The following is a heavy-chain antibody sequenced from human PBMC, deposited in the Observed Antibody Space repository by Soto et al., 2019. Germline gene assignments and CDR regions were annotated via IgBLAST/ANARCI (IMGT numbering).Heavy chain of an antibody. CDR3: ARSSCDSTSCYMRGYNWFDP. CDR2: MNPKSGDT. V-gene: IGHV1-8*01. J-gene: IGHJ5*02. Sequence: QVQLVQSGAEVKKPGASVKVSCKASGYTFTNYDINWVRQATGQGLEWMGWMNPKSGDTGSVQKFQDRVTMTRDTSTNTAYMELTSLRSEDTAIYYCARSSCDSTSCYMRGYNWFDPWGQGTLVTVSS. D-gene: IGHD2-2*02. CDR1: GYTFTNYD.